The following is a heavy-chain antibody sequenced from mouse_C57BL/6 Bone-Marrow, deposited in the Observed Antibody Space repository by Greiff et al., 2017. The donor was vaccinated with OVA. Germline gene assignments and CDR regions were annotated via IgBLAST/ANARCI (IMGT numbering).Heavy chain of an antibody. Sequence: DVMLVESGEGLVKPGGSLKLSCAASGFTFSSYAMSWVRQTPEKRLEWVAYISSGGDYIYYAHTVKGRFTISRDNASNTLYLQISSLKSEDTAMYYCTSDYGSSYRFAYWGQGTLVTVSA. V-gene: IGHV5-9-1*02. D-gene: IGHD1-1*01. CDR1: GFTFSSYA. J-gene: IGHJ3*01. CDR3: TSDYGSSYRFAY. CDR2: ISSGGDYI.